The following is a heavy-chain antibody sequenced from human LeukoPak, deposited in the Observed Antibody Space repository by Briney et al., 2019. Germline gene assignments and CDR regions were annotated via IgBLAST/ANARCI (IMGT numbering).Heavy chain of an antibody. CDR3: AKDRPKWRDWNLGGNNWFDP. CDR1: GFTFSSYA. J-gene: IGHJ5*02. Sequence: GGSLRLSCAASGFTFSSYAMSWVRQAPGKGLEWVSAISGSGGSTYYADSVKGRFIISRDNSKNTLYLQMNSLRAEDTAVYYCAKDRPKWRDWNLGGNNWFDPWGQGTLVTVSS. V-gene: IGHV3-23*01. CDR2: ISGSGGST. D-gene: IGHD1-1*01.